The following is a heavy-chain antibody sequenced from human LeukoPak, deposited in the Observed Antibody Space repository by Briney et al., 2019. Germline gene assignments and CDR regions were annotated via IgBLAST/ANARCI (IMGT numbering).Heavy chain of an antibody. CDR1: GYTXTSYY. CDR3: ARQYTGYDLGGFDY. CDR2: INPSGGTT. Sequence: ASVKVSCKASGYTXTSYYMHGVRQAPGQGLEWMGIINPSGGTTSYAQKFQGRVTMTRDTSTSTVYMEVSSLRSEDTAVYYCARQYTGYDLGGFDYWGQGTLVTVSS. V-gene: IGHV1-46*01. D-gene: IGHD5-12*01. J-gene: IGHJ4*02.